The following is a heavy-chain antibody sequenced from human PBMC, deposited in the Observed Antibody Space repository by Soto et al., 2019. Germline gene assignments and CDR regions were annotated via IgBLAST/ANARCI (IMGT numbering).Heavy chain of an antibody. CDR3: ARTDIVTTNWFDP. CDR1: GESFIGYY. J-gene: IGHJ5*02. V-gene: IGHV4-34*01. CDR2: INHGGST. Sequence: QVHLQQWGAGLLKPSETLSLTCAVYGESFIGYYWTWIRQSPGKGLEWIGEINHGGSTNYNPSLKSRVTISIDTSKNQFSLKLTSVTAADPPVYYCARTDIVTTNWFDPWGQGSLVTVSS. D-gene: IGHD5-12*01.